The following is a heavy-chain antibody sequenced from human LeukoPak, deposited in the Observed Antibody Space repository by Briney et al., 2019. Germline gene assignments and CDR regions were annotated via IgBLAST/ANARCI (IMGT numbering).Heavy chain of an antibody. CDR2: IYYSGST. J-gene: IGHJ3*02. V-gene: IGHV4-59*01. CDR3: ARFYGSGSDAAFDI. D-gene: IGHD3-10*01. Sequence: SETLSLTCTVSGGSISSYYWSWIRQPAGKGLEWIGYIYYSGSTNYNPSLKSRVTISVDTSKNQFSLKLSSVTAADPAVYYCARFYGSGSDAAFDIWGQGTMVTVSS. CDR1: GGSISSYY.